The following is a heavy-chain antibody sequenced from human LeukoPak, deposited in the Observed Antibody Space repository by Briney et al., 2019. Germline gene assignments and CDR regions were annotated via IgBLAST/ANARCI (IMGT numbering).Heavy chain of an antibody. CDR3: ASLTGYYTGAFDI. Sequence: ASVKVSCKTSGYSENFYGITWVRQVAGQGLEWMGWISAYNGNTNYAQKLQGRVTMTTDTSTSTAYMELRSLRSDDTAVYYCASLTGYYTGAFDIWGQGTMVTVSS. CDR1: GYSENFYG. D-gene: IGHD3-9*01. V-gene: IGHV1-18*01. J-gene: IGHJ3*02. CDR2: ISAYNGNT.